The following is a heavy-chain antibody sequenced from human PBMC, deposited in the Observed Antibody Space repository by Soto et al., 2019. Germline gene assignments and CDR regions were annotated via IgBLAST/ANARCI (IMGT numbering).Heavy chain of an antibody. D-gene: IGHD6-19*01. CDR2: ISGSGGST. CDR3: AKDREYSSGWYEVDY. J-gene: IGHJ4*02. CDR1: GFTGSSYA. V-gene: IGHV3-23*01. Sequence: GSLRLACPASGFTGSSYAMSWVRQAPGKGLEWVSAISGSGGSTYYADSVKGRFTISRDNSKNTLYLQMNSLRAEDTAVYYCAKDREYSSGWYEVDYWGQGTLVSVSS.